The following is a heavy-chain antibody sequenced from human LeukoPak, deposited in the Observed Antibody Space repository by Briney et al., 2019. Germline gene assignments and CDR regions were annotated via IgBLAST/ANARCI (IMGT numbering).Heavy chain of an antibody. CDR3: ARDPITMVRGVHFFDY. CDR1: GFTFSDYY. CDR2: ISSSGSTI. J-gene: IGHJ4*02. Sequence: GGSLRLSCAASGFTFSDYYMSWIRQAPGKGLEWVSYISSSGSTIYYADSVKGRFTISRDNAKNSLYLQMNSLRAEDTAVYYCARDPITMVRGVHFFDYWGQGTLVTVSS. V-gene: IGHV3-11*01. D-gene: IGHD3-10*01.